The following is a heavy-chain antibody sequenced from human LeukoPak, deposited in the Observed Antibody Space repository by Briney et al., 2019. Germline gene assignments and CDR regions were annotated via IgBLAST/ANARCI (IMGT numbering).Heavy chain of an antibody. Sequence: AGGSVRLSCAASGFTFSSYAMSWVRQAPGKGLEWVSAISGSGGSTYYADSVKGRFTISRDNSKNTLYLQMNSLRAEDTAVYYCANAVVAATWDYWGQGTLVTVSS. V-gene: IGHV3-23*01. CDR2: ISGSGGST. CDR3: ANAVVAATWDY. J-gene: IGHJ4*02. CDR1: GFTFSSYA. D-gene: IGHD2-15*01.